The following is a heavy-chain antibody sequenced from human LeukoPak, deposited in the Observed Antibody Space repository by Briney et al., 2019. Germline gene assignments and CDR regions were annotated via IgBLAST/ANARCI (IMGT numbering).Heavy chain of an antibody. CDR2: IYHSGST. CDR3: ARAHIAAAIVGGMSYYFDY. V-gene: IGHV4-30-2*01. Sequence: SETLSLTCAVSGGSISSGGYSWSWIRQPPGKGLEWIGYIYHSGSTYYNPSLKSRVTISVDRSKNQFSLKLSSVTAADTAVYYCARAHIAAAIVGGMSYYFDYWGQGTLVTVSS. J-gene: IGHJ4*02. CDR1: GGSISSGGYS. D-gene: IGHD6-13*01.